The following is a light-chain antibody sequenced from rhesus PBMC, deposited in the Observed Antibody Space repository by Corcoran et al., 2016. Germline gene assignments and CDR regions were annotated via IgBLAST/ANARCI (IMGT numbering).Light chain of an antibody. CDR3: QQYDDLPYS. Sequence: DIQMTQSPSSLSASVGDKVTITCHASQDIAGWLAWYQQQPGKAPRPLIYSASSLQSGVPSRFSGSGSGTDYPLTISSLQPEDFATYHCQQYDDLPYSFGQGTKVEIK. CDR2: SAS. J-gene: IGKJ2*01. V-gene: IGKV1-19*01. CDR1: QDIAGW.